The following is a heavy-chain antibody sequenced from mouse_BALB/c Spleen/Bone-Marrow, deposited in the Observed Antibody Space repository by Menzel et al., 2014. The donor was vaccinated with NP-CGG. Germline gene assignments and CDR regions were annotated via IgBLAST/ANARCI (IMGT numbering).Heavy chain of an antibody. D-gene: IGHD2-14*01. CDR2: VNPYNGDT. CDR1: GYSFTGYS. V-gene: IGHV1-20*02. Sequence: EVQLQQSGPELVKPGASVKISCKASGYSFTGYSMNWVMQSHGKSLEWIGRVNPYNGDTFYNQKFKGKAILTVDKSSSTAHMELRSLASEDSAVYYCARGDYRFDEGYFDCWGQGTSLTVSS. CDR3: ARGDYRFDEGYFDC. J-gene: IGHJ2*02.